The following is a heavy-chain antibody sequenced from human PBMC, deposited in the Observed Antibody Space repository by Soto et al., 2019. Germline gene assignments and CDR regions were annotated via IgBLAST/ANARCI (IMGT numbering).Heavy chain of an antibody. CDR1: GGTFSTYA. CDR2: IIPMFGTA. V-gene: IGHV1-69*12. J-gene: IGHJ4*02. CDR3: ASGIQLWLRRINNGYSG. Sequence: QVQLVQSGAEVKKPESSVKVSCKAPGGTFSTYAISWVRQAPGQGLEWMGGIIPMFGTANYAQRFQDRVTTTADESTNTVYIELSSLRAEDTAVYFCASGIQLWLRRINNGYSGWGQGTLVPVSS. D-gene: IGHD5-18*01.